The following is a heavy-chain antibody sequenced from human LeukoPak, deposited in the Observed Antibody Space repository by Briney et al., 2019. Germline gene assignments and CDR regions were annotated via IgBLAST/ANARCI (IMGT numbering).Heavy chain of an antibody. D-gene: IGHD3-10*01. CDR2: ISAGGGST. CDR3: AKHTYYYGSGTHLDY. CDR1: GFTFSNYG. J-gene: IGHJ4*02. V-gene: IGHV3-23*01. Sequence: GGSLRLSCAASGFTFSNYGMSWVRQAPGKGLEWVSTISAGGGSTYYADSVTGRFTISRDNSKNTLYLQMNSLRAEDTAVYYCAKHTYYYGSGTHLDYWGQGTLVTASS.